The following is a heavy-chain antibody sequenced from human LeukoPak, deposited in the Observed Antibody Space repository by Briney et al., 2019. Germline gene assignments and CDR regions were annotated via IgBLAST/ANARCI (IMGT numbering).Heavy chain of an antibody. CDR1: GGSISSSSYY. J-gene: IGHJ3*02. D-gene: IGHD5-24*01. Sequence: PSETQLLTCTVSGGSISSSSYYWGWIRQPPGKGLEWIGSIYYSGSTYYNPSLKSRVTISVDTSKNQFSLKLSSVTAADTAVYYCARHGPQKRSRDGYKNAFDIWGQGTMVTVSS. CDR2: IYYSGST. V-gene: IGHV4-39*01. CDR3: ARHGPQKRSRDGYKNAFDI.